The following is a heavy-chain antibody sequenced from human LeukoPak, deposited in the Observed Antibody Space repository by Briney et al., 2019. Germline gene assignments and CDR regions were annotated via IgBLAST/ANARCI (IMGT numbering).Heavy chain of an antibody. CDR3: ARDPDRVGATWFDY. CDR1: GGSISSYY. V-gene: IGHV4-59*12. CDR2: IYYSGST. D-gene: IGHD1-26*01. J-gene: IGHJ4*02. Sequence: SETLSLTCTVSGGSISSYYWSWIRQPPGKGLEWIGYIYYSGSTNYNPSLKSRVTISVDTSKNQFSLKLSSVTAADTAVYYCARDPDRVGATWFDYWGQGTLVTVSS.